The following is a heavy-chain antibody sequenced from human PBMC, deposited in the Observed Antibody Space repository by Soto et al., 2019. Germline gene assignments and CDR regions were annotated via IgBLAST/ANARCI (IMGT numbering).Heavy chain of an antibody. CDR2: IHHAGGT. Sequence: QLLLQEAGSGLVKPSETLSLTCGVSGDSISSSGSSWNWIRQPPGKGLEWIGYIHHAGGTFYNPSLASRVTLAGDRSTYQFSLRLTSVTAADTAVYYCARGISNYFGLHWFASWGQGTLVTVSA. D-gene: IGHD2-8*01. CDR1: GDSISSSGSS. J-gene: IGHJ5*01. CDR3: ARGISNYFGLHWFAS. V-gene: IGHV4-30-2*01.